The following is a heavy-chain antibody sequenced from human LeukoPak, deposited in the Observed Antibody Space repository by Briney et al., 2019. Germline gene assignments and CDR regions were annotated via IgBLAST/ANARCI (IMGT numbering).Heavy chain of an antibody. CDR3: ARGQPDY. V-gene: IGHV4-34*01. D-gene: IGHD6-13*01. Sequence: SETLSLTCAVYGGSFSGYYWSWIRQPPGKGLEWIGEINHSGSTNYNPSLKSRVTISVDTSKNQFSLKLSSVTAADTAVYYCARGQPDYWGQGTLVTVSS. J-gene: IGHJ4*02. CDR1: GGSFSGYY. CDR2: INHSGST.